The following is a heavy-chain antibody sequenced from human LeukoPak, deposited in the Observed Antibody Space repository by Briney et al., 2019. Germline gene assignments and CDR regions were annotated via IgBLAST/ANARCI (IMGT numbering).Heavy chain of an antibody. D-gene: IGHD4-11*01. V-gene: IGHV4-31*03. Sequence: SETLSLTCTVSGGSISSGGYYWSWIRQHPGTGLEWIGYIYYSGSTYYNPSLKSRVTISVDTSKNQFSLKLSSVTAADTAVYYCAREIGLQYYFDYWGKGPLVTVSS. CDR1: GGSISSGGYY. J-gene: IGHJ4*02. CDR3: AREIGLQYYFDY. CDR2: IYYSGST.